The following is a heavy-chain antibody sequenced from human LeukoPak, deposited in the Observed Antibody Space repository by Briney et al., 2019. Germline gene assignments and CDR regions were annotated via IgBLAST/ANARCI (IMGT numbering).Heavy chain of an antibody. D-gene: IGHD3-10*01. CDR3: ARPSMVRGVITLFDY. J-gene: IGHJ4*02. Sequence: GESLKISCKASGYSFATYWIGWVRHMPGKGLEWMGIIYPGDSDTRYSPSFQGQVTISADKSISTAYLQWSSLKASDTAMYYCARPSMVRGVITLFDYWGQGTLVTVSS. CDR1: GYSFATYW. CDR2: IYPGDSDT. V-gene: IGHV5-51*01.